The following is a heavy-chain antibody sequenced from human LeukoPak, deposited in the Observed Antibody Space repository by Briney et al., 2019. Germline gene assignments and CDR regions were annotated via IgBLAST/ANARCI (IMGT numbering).Heavy chain of an antibody. CDR1: GYSFTNYW. CDR3: ARQYSSSSEGEYFDY. Sequence: GESLKISCKGSGYSFTNYWIGWVRQMPGKGLEWMGIIYPGDSDTRYSPSFQGQVTISADKSISTAYLQWSSLKASDTAMYYCARQYSSSSEGEYFDYWGQGTLVTVSS. V-gene: IGHV5-51*01. D-gene: IGHD6-6*01. CDR2: IYPGDSDT. J-gene: IGHJ4*02.